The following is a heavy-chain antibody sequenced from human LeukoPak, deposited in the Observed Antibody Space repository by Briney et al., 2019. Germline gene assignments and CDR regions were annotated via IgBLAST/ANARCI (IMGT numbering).Heavy chain of an antibody. J-gene: IGHJ4*02. CDR1: GFTQNA. CDR3: ARNGASSGRPYHFDY. V-gene: IGHV3-23*01. Sequence: GGSLRLSCEASGFTQNAMGWVRQAPGKGLEWVASISRSGGNSHYADSVKGRFTISRDNSKNTMYLQMNSLRAEDTAVYYCARNGASSGRPYHFDYWGQGTLVTVSS. CDR2: ISRSGGNS. D-gene: IGHD6-19*01.